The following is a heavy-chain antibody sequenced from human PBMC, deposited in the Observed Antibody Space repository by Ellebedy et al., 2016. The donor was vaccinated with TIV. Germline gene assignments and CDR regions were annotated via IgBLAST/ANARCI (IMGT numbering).Heavy chain of an antibody. V-gene: IGHV3-23*01. CDR2: ITGSGATT. Sequence: GGSLRLSXAASGFTFNNYAMSWVRQAPGKGLECISTITGSGATTYYADSVKGRFTISRDNSKNTLYLQMNSLRVEDTAVYYCAKDVSVLRYFQLFDPWGQGTLVTVSS. CDR3: AKDVSVLRYFQLFDP. J-gene: IGHJ5*02. CDR1: GFTFNNYA. D-gene: IGHD3-9*01.